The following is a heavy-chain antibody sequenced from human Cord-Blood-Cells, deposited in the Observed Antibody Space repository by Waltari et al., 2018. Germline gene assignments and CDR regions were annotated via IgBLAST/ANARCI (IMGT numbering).Heavy chain of an antibody. Sequence: QVQLVESGGGVVQPGRSLRLSCAASGFTFSSYGMPWVHQAPGKGLEWVAVISYDGSNKYYADSVKGRFTISRDNSKNTLYLQMNSLRAEDTAVYYCAKAYSSSWYSGGYWGQGTLVTVSS. D-gene: IGHD6-13*01. CDR1: GFTFSSYG. CDR3: AKAYSSSWYSGGY. J-gene: IGHJ4*02. V-gene: IGHV3-30*18. CDR2: ISYDGSNK.